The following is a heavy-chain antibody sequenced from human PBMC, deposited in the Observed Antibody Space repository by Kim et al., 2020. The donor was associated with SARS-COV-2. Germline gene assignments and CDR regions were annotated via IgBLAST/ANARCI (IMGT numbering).Heavy chain of an antibody. V-gene: IGHV3-7*01. CDR2: ISPDGSGK. Sequence: GGSLRLSCSVSGFIFSSYYMNWVRQAPGRGLEWVANISPDGSGKAHVDSVEGRFSVSRDNAKNSLYLQMDSLRVEDTAVYYCVAWTDFVYWGRGTLVTVS. D-gene: IGHD2-21*02. CDR3: VAWTDFVY. CDR1: GFIFSSYY. J-gene: IGHJ4*02.